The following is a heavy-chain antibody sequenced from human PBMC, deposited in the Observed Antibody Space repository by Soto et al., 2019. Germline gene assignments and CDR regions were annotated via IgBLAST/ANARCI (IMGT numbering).Heavy chain of an antibody. Sequence: QGQLVESGGGVVQPGRSLRLSCAASGFTFSSYAMHWVRQAPGKGLEWVAVISYDGSNKYYADSVKGRFTISGDNSKNTLYLQMNSLRAEDTAVYYCARDKRDLRFLEWSYYFDYWGQGTLVTVSS. V-gene: IGHV3-30-3*01. CDR2: ISYDGSNK. J-gene: IGHJ4*02. CDR3: ARDKRDLRFLEWSYYFDY. CDR1: GFTFSSYA. D-gene: IGHD3-3*01.